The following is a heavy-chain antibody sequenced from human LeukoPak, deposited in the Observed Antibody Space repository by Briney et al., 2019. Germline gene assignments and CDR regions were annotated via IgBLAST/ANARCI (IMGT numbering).Heavy chain of an antibody. V-gene: IGHV2-5*01. CDR2: IYWNDDN. D-gene: IGHD6-19*01. J-gene: IGHJ4*02. CDR3: AHGSGWLYDY. CDR1: GFSLSTRGVG. Sequence: SGPTLVKPTQTLTLTCTFSGFSLSTRGVGVGWIRQPPGKALEWLALIYWNDDNRYSPSLKSRLTITKDTSKNQVVLTTTNMDPVDTARYYCAHGSGWLYDYWGQGTLVTVSS.